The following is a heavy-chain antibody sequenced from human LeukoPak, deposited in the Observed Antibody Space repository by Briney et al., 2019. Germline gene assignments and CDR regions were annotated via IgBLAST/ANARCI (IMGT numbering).Heavy chain of an antibody. D-gene: IGHD3-22*01. CDR3: ARYYDSTPRGFWRN. J-gene: IGHJ4*02. CDR1: GYSISSGYY. Sequence: PSETLYVNCTVSGYSISSGYYWGWIRPPPAKGMEWIGSIYHSGSNNYNPSHKSRVTISVDTSKNQFSLKLSSVTAADTAVYYCARYYDSTPRGFWRNWGQGTLVTVSS. V-gene: IGHV4-38-2*02. CDR2: IYHSGSN.